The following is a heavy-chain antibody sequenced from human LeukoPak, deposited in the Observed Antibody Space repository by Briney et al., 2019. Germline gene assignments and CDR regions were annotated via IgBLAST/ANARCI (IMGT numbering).Heavy chain of an antibody. J-gene: IGHJ4*02. CDR2: IGGGGVST. D-gene: IGHD3-22*01. V-gene: IGHV3-23*01. CDR1: GFTFSSYA. Sequence: GGSLRLSCAASGFTFSSYAMSWVRQAPGKGLEWVSAIGGGGVSTFYADSVEGRFTVSRDNSKNTLYLQMNSLRAEDTAVYYCAKRNYYDSSGYYYDYWGQGTLVTVSS. CDR3: AKRNYYDSSGYYYDY.